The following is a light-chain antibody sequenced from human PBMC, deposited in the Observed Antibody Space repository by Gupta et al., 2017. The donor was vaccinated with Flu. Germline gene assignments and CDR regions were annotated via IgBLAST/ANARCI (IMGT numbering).Light chain of an antibody. CDR2: GDM. CDR1: TSNIGAGYG. Sequence: QSVLTQPPSVSGASGQRVTISCTGSTSNIGAGYGVHWYQQIPGTVPKLLIDGDMSRLSGVPDRFSGSKSGTSASLAITGLQAEDEADYYCQSFDSSLNRWVFGGGTKLTVL. V-gene: IGLV1-40*01. J-gene: IGLJ3*02. CDR3: QSFDSSLNRWV.